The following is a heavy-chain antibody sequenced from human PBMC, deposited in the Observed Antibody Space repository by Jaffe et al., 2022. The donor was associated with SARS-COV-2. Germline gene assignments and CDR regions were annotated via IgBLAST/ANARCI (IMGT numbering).Heavy chain of an antibody. V-gene: IGHV3-9*01. CDR1: GFTFDDYA. D-gene: IGHD5-12*01. J-gene: IGHJ6*03. CDR2: ISWNSGSI. Sequence: EVQLVESGGGLVQPGRSLRLSCAASGFTFDDYAMHWVRQAPGKGLEWVSGISWNSGSIGYADSVKGRFTISRDNAKNSLYLQMNSLRAEDTALYYCAKGSGYDLVYYYYMDVWGKGTTVTVSS. CDR3: AKGSGYDLVYYYYMDV.